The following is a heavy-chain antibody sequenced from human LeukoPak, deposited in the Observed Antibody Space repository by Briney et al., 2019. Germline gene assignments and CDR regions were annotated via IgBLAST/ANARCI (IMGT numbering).Heavy chain of an antibody. CDR2: LTGSGGNT. J-gene: IGHJ6*03. Sequence: GGSLRLSCAASGFPFSSYAMSWVRQATGKGLEWVSGLTGSGGNTYYADSVKGRFTISRDNSKHTLSLQMNSLRAEDAAVYYCVKFRGIQHYNYHMDVWGKGTTVTVSS. CDR3: VKFRGIQHYNYHMDV. CDR1: GFPFSSYA. V-gene: IGHV3-23*01. D-gene: IGHD3-10*01.